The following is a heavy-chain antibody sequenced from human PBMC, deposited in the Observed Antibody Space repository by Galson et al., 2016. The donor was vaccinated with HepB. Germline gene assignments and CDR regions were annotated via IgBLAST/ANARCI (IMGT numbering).Heavy chain of an antibody. CDR1: GYTFTNYV. D-gene: IGHD5-12*01. Sequence: SVKVSCKASGYTFTNYVVLWVRQAPGQGLEWLGWINPDNGNTKFSQRFQGRASITRFSSANTAYMELRSLTFEDTAVYYCARNRVTTSKWLQKRRCDAFDFWGQGTSVTGSS. J-gene: IGHJ3*01. V-gene: IGHV1-3*01. CDR2: INPDNGNT. CDR3: ARNRVTTSKWLQKRRCDAFDF.